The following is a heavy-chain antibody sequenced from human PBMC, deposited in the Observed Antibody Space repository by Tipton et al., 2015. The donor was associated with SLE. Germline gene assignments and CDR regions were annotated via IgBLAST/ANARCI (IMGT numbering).Heavy chain of an antibody. CDR1: GGSISSYY. CDR2: IYYSGST. V-gene: IGHV4-59*01. D-gene: IGHD3-3*01. Sequence: LRLSCTVSGGSISSYYWSWIRQPPGKGLEWIGYIYYSGSTNYNPSLKSRVTISVDTSKNQFSLKLSSVTAADTAVYYCARVNYDLWSGSTAWCYMGVWGKGTTVTVSS. CDR3: ARVNYDLWSGSTAWCYMGV. J-gene: IGHJ6*03.